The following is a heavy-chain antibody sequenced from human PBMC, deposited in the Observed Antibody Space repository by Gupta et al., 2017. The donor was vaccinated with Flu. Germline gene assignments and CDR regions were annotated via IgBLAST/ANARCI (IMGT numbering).Heavy chain of an antibody. V-gene: IGHV3-7*01. CDR3: VRDPESSAFDI. J-gene: IGHJ3*02. CDR1: EFTFRNSW. D-gene: IGHD1-7*01. CDR2: INPDGSTT. Sequence: EVQMVASGRGMVQHGWFHRLACVASEFTFRNSWMTWVRQAPRTGLELVANINPDGSTTNYVDSVKGRFTISRDNVKNSVYLQMNSLRVDDTATYYCVRDPESSAFDIWGQGTMVTVS.